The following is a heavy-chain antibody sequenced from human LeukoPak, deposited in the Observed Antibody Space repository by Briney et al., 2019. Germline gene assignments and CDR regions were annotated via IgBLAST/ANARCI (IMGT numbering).Heavy chain of an antibody. D-gene: IGHD3-22*01. CDR2: ISGSGGSA. Sequence: GGSLRLSCAASGFTFSSYAMSWVRQVPGKGLEWVSAISGSGGSAYYADSVKGRFTISRDNSKNTLYLQMNSLRAEDTAVYYCAPASLNYYDSSGPPPGYWGQGTLVTVSS. J-gene: IGHJ4*02. CDR1: GFTFSSYA. V-gene: IGHV3-23*01. CDR3: APASLNYYDSSGPPPGY.